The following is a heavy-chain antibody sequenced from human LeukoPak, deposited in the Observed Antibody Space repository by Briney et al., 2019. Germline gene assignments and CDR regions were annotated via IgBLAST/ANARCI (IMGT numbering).Heavy chain of an antibody. V-gene: IGHV3-33*01. CDR3: ARVLAGAGTGYYYYGMDV. CDR1: GFTFSSYG. D-gene: IGHD6-19*01. CDR2: IWYDGSNK. J-gene: IGHJ6*02. Sequence: PGRSLRLSCAASGFTFSSYGMHWVRQAPGKGLEWVAVIWYDGSNKYYADSVKGRFTISRDNSKNTLYLQMNSLRAEDTAVYYCARVLAGAGTGYYYYGMDVWGQGTTVTVSS.